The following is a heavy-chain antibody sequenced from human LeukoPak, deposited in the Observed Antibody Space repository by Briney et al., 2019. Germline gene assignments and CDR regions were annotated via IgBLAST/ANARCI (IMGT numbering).Heavy chain of an antibody. D-gene: IGHD3-22*01. CDR3: ARGRDSSGYYYGSHDY. Sequence: PSETQSLTCTVSGGSISSYYWSWIRQPPGKGLEWIGYIYYSGSTNYNPSLKSRVTISVDTSKNQFSLKLSSVTAADTAVYYCARGRDSSGYYYGSHDYWGQGTLVTVSS. V-gene: IGHV4-59*01. J-gene: IGHJ4*02. CDR1: GGSISSYY. CDR2: IYYSGST.